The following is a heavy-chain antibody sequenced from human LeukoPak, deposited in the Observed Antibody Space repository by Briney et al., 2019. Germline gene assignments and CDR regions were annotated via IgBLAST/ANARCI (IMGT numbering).Heavy chain of an antibody. CDR2: IYYNGST. CDR1: GGSISSISYY. Sequence: TSETLSLTCTVSGGSISSISYYWRWIRQPPGKGLEWIGSIYYNGSTNYNPSLKSRVTISVDTSKRQFCLKLSSVTAADTAVYYCARSSGWSNYYFYGMDVWGQGTTVTVSS. J-gene: IGHJ6*02. CDR3: ARSSGWSNYYFYGMDV. D-gene: IGHD6-19*01. V-gene: IGHV4-39*01.